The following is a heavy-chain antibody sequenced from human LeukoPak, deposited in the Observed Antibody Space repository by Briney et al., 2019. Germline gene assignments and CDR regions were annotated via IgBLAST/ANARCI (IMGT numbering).Heavy chain of an antibody. Sequence: GGSLRLSCAASGFTFSSYSMNWVRQAPGKGLEWVSYISSSSSTIYYADSVKGRFTISRDNAKNSLYLQMNSLRAEDTALYHCARGAYCGGDCLYYFDYWGQGTLVTVSS. CDR1: GFTFSSYS. J-gene: IGHJ4*02. D-gene: IGHD2-21*02. V-gene: IGHV3-48*04. CDR3: ARGAYCGGDCLYYFDY. CDR2: ISSSSSTI.